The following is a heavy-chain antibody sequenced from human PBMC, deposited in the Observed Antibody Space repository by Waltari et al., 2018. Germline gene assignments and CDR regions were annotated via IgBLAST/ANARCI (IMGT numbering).Heavy chain of an antibody. Sequence: QVQLQESGPGLVKPSETLSLTCTVSGASVTTASWSWIRPPPGKGLEWVCYIYSGGRTTSNPSLKSRVTISIDTSKNQFSLNLTSVTAADTAVYYCAKSKSGYSNDHFDYWGRGTLVTVSS. CDR3: AKSKSGYSNDHFDY. CDR2: IYSGGRT. V-gene: IGHV4-59*02. CDR1: GASVTTAS. J-gene: IGHJ4*02. D-gene: IGHD6-13*01.